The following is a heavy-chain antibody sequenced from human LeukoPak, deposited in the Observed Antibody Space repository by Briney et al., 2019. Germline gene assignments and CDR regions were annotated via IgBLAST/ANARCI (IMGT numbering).Heavy chain of an antibody. J-gene: IGHJ4*02. CDR3: ARVPYDSSGHPYFDY. CDR1: GGSISSSY. D-gene: IGHD3-22*01. V-gene: IGHV4-59*01. Sequence: NPSETLSLTCTVSGGSISSSYWSWIRQPPGKGLEWIGYLYYSGRTNYNPPLKSRVTISVDTSKNQFSLKMTSVSAADTAVYYCARVPYDSSGHPYFDYWGQGTLVTVSS. CDR2: LYYSGRT.